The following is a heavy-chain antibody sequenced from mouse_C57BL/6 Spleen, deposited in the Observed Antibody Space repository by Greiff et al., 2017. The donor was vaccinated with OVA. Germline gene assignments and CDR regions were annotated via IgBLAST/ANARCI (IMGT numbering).Heavy chain of an antibody. CDR2: IYPGSGNT. Sequence: VQLQQSGAELVRPGASVKLSCKASGYTFTDYYLNWVKQRPGQGLEWIARIYPGSGNTYYNEKFKGKATLTAEKSSSTAYMQRIGLSSEDSAVYFVAGTTVALDDWGQGTTLTVSS. CDR3: AGTTVALDD. J-gene: IGHJ2*01. V-gene: IGHV1-76*01. CDR1: GYTFTDYY. D-gene: IGHD1-1*01.